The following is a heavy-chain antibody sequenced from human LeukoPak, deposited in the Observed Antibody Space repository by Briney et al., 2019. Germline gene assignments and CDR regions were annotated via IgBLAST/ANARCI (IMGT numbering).Heavy chain of an antibody. CDR2: IKQDGSEK. CDR3: ARDQSYHYDSSGYYFDAFDI. CDR1: GFTFSRYW. J-gene: IGHJ3*02. V-gene: IGHV3-7*01. D-gene: IGHD3-22*01. Sequence: PGGSLRLSCAASGFTFSRYWMSWVRQAPGKGLEWVASIKQDGSEKYYVDSVKGRFTISRDNAKNSLYLQMNSLRAEDTAVYYCARDQSYHYDSSGYYFDAFDIWGQGTMVTVSS.